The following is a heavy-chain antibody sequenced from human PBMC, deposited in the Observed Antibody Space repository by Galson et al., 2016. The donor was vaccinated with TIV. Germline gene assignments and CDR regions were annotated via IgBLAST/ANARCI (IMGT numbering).Heavy chain of an antibody. CDR1: GHSLNELV. CDR3: ATVAWFPGLSLDN. D-gene: IGHD2/OR15-2a*01. Sequence: SVKVSCKASGHSLNELVIHWVRQAPGKGLEWMGGFDPEVSKTVYAQMLQGRVTMAADTSRNTAYMELGSLRFVDTAVYYCATVAWFPGLSLDNWGQGTLV. J-gene: IGHJ4*02. V-gene: IGHV1-24*01. CDR2: FDPEVSKT.